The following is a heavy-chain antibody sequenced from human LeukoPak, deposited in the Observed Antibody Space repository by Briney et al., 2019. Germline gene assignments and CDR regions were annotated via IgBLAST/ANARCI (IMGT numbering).Heavy chain of an antibody. CDR3: XXXXXFGDYYYHYGMDV. Sequence: GGSLRLSCAASGFTFSSYSMNWVRQAPGKGLEWVSSISSSSSDIYYADSVKGRFTISRDNAKNSLYLQMNSLRGEDTAVYYXXXXXXFGDYYYHYGMDVWGQGATVTVSS. CDR2: ISSSSSDI. D-gene: IGHD3-10*01. CDR1: GFTFSSYS. J-gene: IGHJ6*02. V-gene: IGHV3-21*01.